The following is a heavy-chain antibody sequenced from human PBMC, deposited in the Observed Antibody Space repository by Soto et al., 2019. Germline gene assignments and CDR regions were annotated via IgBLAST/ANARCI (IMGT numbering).Heavy chain of an antibody. J-gene: IGHJ4*02. CDR2: IFYSGST. D-gene: IGHD2-2*01. V-gene: IGHV4-59*08. CDR3: ARLATKYQLLSHFDY. Sequence: PSETLSLTCTVSGGSISSFYWNWIRQPPGKGLEWIGYIFYSGSTNYNPSLKSRVTISVDTSKNQFSLKLSSVTAADTAVYYCARLATKYQLLSHFDYWGQGTLVTVSS. CDR1: GGSISSFY.